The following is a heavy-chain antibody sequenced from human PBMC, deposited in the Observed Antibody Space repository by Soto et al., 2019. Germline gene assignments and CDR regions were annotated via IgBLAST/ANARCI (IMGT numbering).Heavy chain of an antibody. J-gene: IGHJ3*01. CDR3: ARDQLYYNDISGRPLNAFDV. Sequence: PGGSLRLSCAASGFTVSSNYMSWVRQAPGKGLEWVSLIYSGGSTYYADSVEGRFTISRDNAKNSLYLQMNSLRAEDTAVYYCARDQLYYNDISGRPLNAFDVWGQGTMVTVSS. V-gene: IGHV3-53*01. CDR1: GFTVSSNY. D-gene: IGHD3-22*01. CDR2: IYSGGST.